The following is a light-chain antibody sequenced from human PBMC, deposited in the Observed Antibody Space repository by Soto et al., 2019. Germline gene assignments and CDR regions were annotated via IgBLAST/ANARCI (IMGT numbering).Light chain of an antibody. CDR3: QSYDSSRDLV. CDR2: GNS. V-gene: IGLV1-40*01. Sequence: QSVLTQPPSVSGAPGQRVTISCTGSSSNIGAGYDVHWYQQLPGTAPKLLIYGNSNRPSGVPDRFSGSKSGTSASLAITGLQAEDEADYYCQSYDSSRDLVFGGGTQLTVL. CDR1: SSNIGAGYD. J-gene: IGLJ2*01.